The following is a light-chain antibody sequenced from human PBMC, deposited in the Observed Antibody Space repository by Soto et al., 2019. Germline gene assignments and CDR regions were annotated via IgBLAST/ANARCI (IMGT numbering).Light chain of an antibody. CDR1: QGVRDD. J-gene: IGKJ4*01. V-gene: IGKV1-6*01. Sequence: IQMPQSPSSLSASVGDRVTITCRARQGVRDDVGWYQQKPGKAPKLLIYSASTLLSGVPSRFSGSGSGTDFTLTSSGLQPEDFATYYCLEESNYPLTFGGGTKVVIK. CDR3: LEESNYPLT. CDR2: SAS.